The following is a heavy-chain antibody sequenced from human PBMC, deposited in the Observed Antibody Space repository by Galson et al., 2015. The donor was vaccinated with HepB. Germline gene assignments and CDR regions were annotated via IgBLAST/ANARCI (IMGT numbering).Heavy chain of an antibody. CDR3: ARARREWRAPDY. V-gene: IGHV4-34*01. J-gene: IGHJ4*02. Sequence: TLSLTCAVYGGSFSGYYWSWIRQPPGKGLEWIGEINHSGSTNYNPSLKSRVTISVDTSKNQFSLKLSSVTAADTAVYYCARARREWRAPDYWGQGTLVTVSS. CDR2: INHSGST. CDR1: GGSFSGYY. D-gene: IGHD3-3*01.